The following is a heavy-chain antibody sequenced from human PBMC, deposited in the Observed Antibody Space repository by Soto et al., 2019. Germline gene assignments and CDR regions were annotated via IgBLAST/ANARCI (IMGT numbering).Heavy chain of an antibody. J-gene: IGHJ4*02. CDR3: ARGTEYVSTIFGVVIPAPFDD. D-gene: IGHD3-3*01. V-gene: IGHV4-59*01. CDR2: IYYSGST. CDR1: GGSISSYY. Sequence: PSETLSLTCTVSGGSISSYYWSWIRQPPGKGLEWIGYIYYSGSTNYNPSLKSRVTISVDTSKNQFSLKLSSVTAADTAVYYCARGTEYVSTIFGVVIPAPFDDWGQGTLVTVSS.